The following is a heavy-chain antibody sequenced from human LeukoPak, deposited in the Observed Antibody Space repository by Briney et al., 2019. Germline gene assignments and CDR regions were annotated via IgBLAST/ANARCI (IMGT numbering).Heavy chain of an antibody. CDR2: ISNDGSNK. D-gene: IGHD2/OR15-2a*01. Sequence: PGGSLRLSCAASGFSFSNYAMYWVRQAPGKGLEWVAVISNDGSNKYDADSVKGRFTISRDNSKNTLYLQMNSLRAEDTAVYYCAKDGDYFPEYYFDYWGQGTLVTVSS. J-gene: IGHJ4*02. V-gene: IGHV3-30*04. CDR1: GFSFSNYA. CDR3: AKDGDYFPEYYFDY.